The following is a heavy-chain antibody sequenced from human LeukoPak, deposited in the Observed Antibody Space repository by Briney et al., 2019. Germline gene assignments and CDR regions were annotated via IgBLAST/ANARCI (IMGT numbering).Heavy chain of an antibody. Sequence: SETLSLTCTVSGGSISSYYWSWIRQPPGKGLECIGYIHYTGSTNYNPSLKSRVTISVDTSKNQFSLKLSSVTAADTAVYYCARGGYYGSGNDFRFDPWGQGTLVTVSS. CDR3: ARGGYYGSGNDFRFDP. CDR1: GGSISSYY. J-gene: IGHJ5*02. D-gene: IGHD3-10*01. CDR2: IHYTGST. V-gene: IGHV4-59*01.